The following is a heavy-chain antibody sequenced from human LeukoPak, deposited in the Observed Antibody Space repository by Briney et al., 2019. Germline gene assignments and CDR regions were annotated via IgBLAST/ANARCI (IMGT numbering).Heavy chain of an antibody. CDR2: ISSSSSYI. D-gene: IGHD2-21*01. V-gene: IGHV3-21*01. CDR3: ARDQAPVGDHFDY. J-gene: IGHJ4*02. CDR1: GFTFSSYW. Sequence: SGGSLRLSCAASGFTFSSYWMSWVRQAPGKGLEWVSSISSSSSYIYYADSVKGRFTISRDNAKNSLYLQMNSLRAEDTAVYYCARDQAPVGDHFDYWGQGTLVTVSS.